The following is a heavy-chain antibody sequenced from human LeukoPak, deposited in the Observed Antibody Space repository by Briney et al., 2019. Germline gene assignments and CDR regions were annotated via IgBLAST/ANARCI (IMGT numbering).Heavy chain of an antibody. V-gene: IGHV3-23*01. J-gene: IGHJ4*02. Sequence: GGSLRLSCATSGFTFDDFGMAWVRQVPGKGLEWVSAISGSGGSTYYADSVKGRFTISRDNSKNTLYLQMNSLRAEDTAVYYCAKDGSFGIPFDYWGQGTLVTVSS. D-gene: IGHD3-10*01. CDR2: ISGSGGST. CDR3: AKDGSFGIPFDY. CDR1: GFTFDDFG.